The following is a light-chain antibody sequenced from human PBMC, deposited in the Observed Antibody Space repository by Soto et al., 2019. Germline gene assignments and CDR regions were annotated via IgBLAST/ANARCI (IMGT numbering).Light chain of an antibody. J-gene: IGKJ5*01. CDR1: QRVGSNY. V-gene: IGKV3-20*01. Sequence: ELVLTQSPGTLSVSPGERATLSCRASQRVGSNYLAWYQQKPGQAPRLLIYGISTRATGTPDRFSGSGSGTDFTLTLSSLQSEDFGVYYSQHHSSWPITFGQGTRLEIK. CDR2: GIS. CDR3: QHHSSWPIT.